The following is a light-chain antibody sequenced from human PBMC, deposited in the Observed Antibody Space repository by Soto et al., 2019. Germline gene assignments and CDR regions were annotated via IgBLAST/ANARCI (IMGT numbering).Light chain of an antibody. CDR1: QSVSSSY. CDR3: HQYGSSPRT. CDR2: GAS. V-gene: IGKV3-20*01. J-gene: IGKJ1*01. Sequence: EIVLTQSPGTLSLSPGERATLSWRASQSVSSSYLAWYQQKPGQAPRLLIYGASSRATGIPDRFSGSGSGTDFTLTISRLEPEDFAVYYCHQYGSSPRTFGQGTKVDI.